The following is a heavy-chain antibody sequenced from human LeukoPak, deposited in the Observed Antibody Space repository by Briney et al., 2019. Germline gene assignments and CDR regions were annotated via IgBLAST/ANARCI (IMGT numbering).Heavy chain of an antibody. CDR1: GGSISGYC. Sequence: PSETLSLTCTVSGGSISGYCWSWIRQTAGKGLEWIGYICYSGSTNSNPSLKSRVTISVDTSKNQLSLKLSSVTAADTDVYYCARATLRSNYDNYYYVDVWGRGTTVTVSS. D-gene: IGHD4-11*01. CDR2: ICYSGST. V-gene: IGHV4-59*01. J-gene: IGHJ6*03. CDR3: ARATLRSNYDNYYYVDV.